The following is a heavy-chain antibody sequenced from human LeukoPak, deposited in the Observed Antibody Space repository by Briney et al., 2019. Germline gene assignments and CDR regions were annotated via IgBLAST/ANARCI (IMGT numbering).Heavy chain of an antibody. D-gene: IGHD2-15*01. CDR3: ARDGSGYCRGRGCPRGHYLDP. J-gene: IGHJ5*02. CDR2: ISKSDSTT. Sequence: PGGSLRLSCAASGFTSSDNFMSWIRQAPGKGLEWVSYISKSDSTTYYADTVKGRFTISRDSAKNTLYLQMTSLRIEDTAVYYCARDGSGYCRGRGCPRGHYLDPWGQGTLVTVSS. CDR1: GFTSSDNF. V-gene: IGHV3-11*04.